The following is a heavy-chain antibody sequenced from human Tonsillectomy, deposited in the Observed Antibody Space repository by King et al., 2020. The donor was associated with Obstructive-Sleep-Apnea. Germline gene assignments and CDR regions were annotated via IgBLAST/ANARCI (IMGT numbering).Heavy chain of an antibody. V-gene: IGHV3-9*01. CDR3: AKDMSSGWYGPIDY. J-gene: IGHJ4*02. D-gene: IGHD6-19*01. Sequence: VQLVESGGGLVQPGRSLRLSCAASGFTFDDYAMHWVRQAPGKGLEWVSGISWNSGRTGYADSVKGRFTIPRDNAKNSLYLQMKSLRVEDTALYYCAKDMSSGWYGPIDYWGQGTLVSVSS. CDR2: ISWNSGRT. CDR1: GFTFDDYA.